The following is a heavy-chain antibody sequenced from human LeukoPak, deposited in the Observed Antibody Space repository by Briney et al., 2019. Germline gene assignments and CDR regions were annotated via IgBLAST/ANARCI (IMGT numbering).Heavy chain of an antibody. CDR1: GGTFSSYT. CDR3: AGDRAGDGYNPSSPFDY. CDR2: IIPILGIA. Sequence: ASVKVSCKASGGTFSSYTISWVRQAPGQGLEWMGRIIPILGIANYAQKFQGRVTITADKSTSTAYMELSSLRSEDTAVYYCAGDRAGDGYNPSSPFDYWGQGTLVTVSS. D-gene: IGHD5-24*01. V-gene: IGHV1-69*04. J-gene: IGHJ4*02.